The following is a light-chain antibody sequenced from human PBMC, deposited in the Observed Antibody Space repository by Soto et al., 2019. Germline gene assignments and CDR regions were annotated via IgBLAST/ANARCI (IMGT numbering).Light chain of an antibody. J-gene: IGKJ1*01. CDR3: QQTLSFPPK. CDR1: QSSSTY. CDR2: TGS. Sequence: DIQMTQSPSALSASVGDRVTLTCGASQSSSTYLEWFQQKPGKAPKLLIFTGSLLHSGVPPRFSGSGSGTDFTLTISSLQPEDFATYYCQQTLSFPPKFGQGTKGDI. V-gene: IGKV1-39*01.